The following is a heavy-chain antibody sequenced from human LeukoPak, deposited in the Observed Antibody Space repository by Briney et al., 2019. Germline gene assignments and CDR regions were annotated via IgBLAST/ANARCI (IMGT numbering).Heavy chain of an antibody. CDR1: GGSISSYY. D-gene: IGHD6-13*01. V-gene: IGHV4-59*01. Sequence: SETLSLTCTVSGGSISSYYWSWIRQPPGKGLEWIGYIYYSGSTNYNPSLKSRVTISVDTSKNQFSLKLRSVTAADTAVYYCGRVTGYTMEDYFDYWGQGTLVTVSS. J-gene: IGHJ4*02. CDR2: IYYSGST. CDR3: GRVTGYTMEDYFDY.